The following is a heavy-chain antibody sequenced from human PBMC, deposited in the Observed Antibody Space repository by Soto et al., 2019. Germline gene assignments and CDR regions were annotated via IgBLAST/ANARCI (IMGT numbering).Heavy chain of an antibody. V-gene: IGHV3-23*01. CDR2: ISISGGDT. CDR1: GFTFSSYA. J-gene: IGHJ4*02. Sequence: GGSLRLSCAASGFTFSSYAMSWVRQAPGKGLEWVSVISISGGDTYYADSVKGRFTISRDNSKSTLYLQMNSLRAEDTAVYYCANSLGNGNLVWGQGTLVTVSS. CDR3: ANSLGNGNLV. D-gene: IGHD1-1*01.